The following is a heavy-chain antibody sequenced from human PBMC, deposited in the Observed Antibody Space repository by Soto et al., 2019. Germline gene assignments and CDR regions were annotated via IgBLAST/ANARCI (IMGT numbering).Heavy chain of an antibody. D-gene: IGHD2-15*01. CDR1: RGIFSSYV. CDR2: MNPNSGNT. Sequence: ASVKVSCKAPRGIFSSYVINWVRQATGQGLEWMGWMNPNSGNTGYAQKFQGRVTMTRNTSISTAYMELSSLRSEDTAVYYCARGPVVVVAATPVLLDYWGQGTLVTVSS. J-gene: IGHJ4*02. V-gene: IGHV1-8*02. CDR3: ARGPVVVVAATPVLLDY.